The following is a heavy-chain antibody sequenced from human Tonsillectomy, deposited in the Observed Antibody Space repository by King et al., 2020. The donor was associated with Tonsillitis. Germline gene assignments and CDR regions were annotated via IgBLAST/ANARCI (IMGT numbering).Heavy chain of an antibody. D-gene: IGHD2-15*01. J-gene: IGHJ6*02. CDR1: GDSVSSNSAA. V-gene: IGHV6-1*01. Sequence: VQLQQSGPGLVKPSQTLSLTCAISGDSVSSNSAAWNWIRQSPSRGLEWLGRTYYRSKWYNDYAVSVKSRITINPDTSKNQFSLQLNSVTPEDTAVYYCARGRAYCSGGSCYKDYYYYGMDLWGQGTTVTVSS. CDR3: ARGRAYCSGGSCYKDYYYYGMDL. CDR2: TYYRSKWYN.